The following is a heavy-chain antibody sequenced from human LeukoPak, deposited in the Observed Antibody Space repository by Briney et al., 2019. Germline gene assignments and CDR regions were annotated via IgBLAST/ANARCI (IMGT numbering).Heavy chain of an antibody. Sequence: SVNVSCKASGGTFSSTTINWVRQAPGQGLEWMGGITPIFRTPNYAQKFQGRVTITAVESMSTAYMELSSLRSEDTAVYYCARGWLAETTVVTPYNYWGQGTLVTVSS. J-gene: IGHJ4*02. D-gene: IGHD2-21*02. V-gene: IGHV1-69*13. CDR2: ITPIFRTP. CDR1: GGTFSSTT. CDR3: ARGWLAETTVVTPYNY.